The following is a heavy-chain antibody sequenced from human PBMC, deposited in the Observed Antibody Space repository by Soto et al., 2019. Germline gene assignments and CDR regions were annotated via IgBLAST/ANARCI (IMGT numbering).Heavy chain of an antibody. V-gene: IGHV3-11*01. Sequence: GGSLRLSCAASGFEFSGYYMTWIRQAPGKGLEWVSYINSRGSHIYYADSVKGRFTISRDNARGSLYLGLNSLRVEDAAVYYCARARPDIVQVVRATPGYYGMDVWGKGTTVTVSS. CDR2: INSRGSHI. CDR1: GFEFSGYY. CDR3: ARARPDIVQVVRATPGYYGMDV. D-gene: IGHD1-26*01. J-gene: IGHJ6*04.